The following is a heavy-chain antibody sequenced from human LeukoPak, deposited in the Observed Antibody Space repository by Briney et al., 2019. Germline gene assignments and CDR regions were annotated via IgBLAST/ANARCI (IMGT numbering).Heavy chain of an antibody. CDR2: IKPNSGDT. V-gene: IGHV1-2*02. CDR1: GYSFADYY. D-gene: IGHD2-21*02. CDR3: ARDSGWLVTAMKLSPPDY. Sequence: ASVKVSCKASGYSFADYYMHWVRQAPGQGLGWMGWIKPNSGDTRSAQKFQGRVIMTRDTSTGTAYMELSSLRSEDTAVYYCARDSGWLVTAMKLSPPDYWGQGTLVTVSS. J-gene: IGHJ4*02.